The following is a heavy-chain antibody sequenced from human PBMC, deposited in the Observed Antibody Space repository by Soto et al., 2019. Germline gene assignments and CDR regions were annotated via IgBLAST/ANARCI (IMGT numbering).Heavy chain of an antibody. Sequence: SETLSLTCTVSGGSISSYYWSWIRQPPGKGLEWIGYTYYSGSTNYNPSLKSRVTISVDTSKNQFSLKLSSVTAADTAVYYCARGPGNPWGQGTLVTVSS. CDR1: GGSISSYY. CDR2: TYYSGST. J-gene: IGHJ5*02. CDR3: ARGPGNP. V-gene: IGHV4-59*12.